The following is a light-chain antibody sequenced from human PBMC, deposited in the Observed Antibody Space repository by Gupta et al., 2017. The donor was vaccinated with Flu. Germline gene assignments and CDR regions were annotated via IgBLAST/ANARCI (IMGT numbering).Light chain of an antibody. CDR3: SPRDSSANAWV. J-gene: IGLJ2*01. V-gene: IGLV1-44*01. Sequence: VTCSGSRSDADIVGNGVGWYQQQPRAAPKLLDYGNNQRSAVFPGCFSGTECDTASPMTIGGHHEEDAADYYCSPRDSSANAWVFGGGTKLTVL. CDR1: DADIVGNG. CDR2: GNN.